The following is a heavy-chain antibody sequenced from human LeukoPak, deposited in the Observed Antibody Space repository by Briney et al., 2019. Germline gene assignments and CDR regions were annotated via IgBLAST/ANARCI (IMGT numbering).Heavy chain of an antibody. CDR1: GFTFSSYS. Sequence: GGSLRLSCAASGFTFSSYSMNWVRQAPGKGLEWVSSISSSGSYIYYADSVKGRFTISRDNAKNSLYLQMNSLRAEDTAVYYCARAWEVRGVLAGYWGQGTLVTVSS. D-gene: IGHD3-10*01. V-gene: IGHV3-21*01. CDR3: ARAWEVRGVLAGY. CDR2: ISSSGSYI. J-gene: IGHJ4*02.